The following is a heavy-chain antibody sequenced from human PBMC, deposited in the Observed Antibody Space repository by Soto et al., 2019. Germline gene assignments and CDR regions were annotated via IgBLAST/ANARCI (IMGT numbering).Heavy chain of an antibody. J-gene: IGHJ4*02. CDR3: AHRPSGWYLFDY. V-gene: IGHV2-5*01. CDR1: GFSLSTSGVG. D-gene: IGHD6-19*01. Sequence: SGPTLVNPTQTLTLTCTFSGFSLSTSGVGVGWIRQPPGKALEWLTLIYWNDDKRYSPSLKSRRTITKDTSKNQVVLTMTNIDPVDTATFYCAHRPSGWYLFDYWGQGTLVTVSS. CDR2: IYWNDDK.